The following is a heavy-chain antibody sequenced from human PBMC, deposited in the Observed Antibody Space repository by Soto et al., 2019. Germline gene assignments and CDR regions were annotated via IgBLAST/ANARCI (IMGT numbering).Heavy chain of an antibody. D-gene: IGHD2-21*02. CDR3: ARVGPYCGGDCYSPPP. J-gene: IGHJ5*02. CDR1: GYSIRNDYY. V-gene: IGHV4-38-2*02. CDR2: IYHSGST. Sequence: SETLSLTCTVSGYSIRNDYYWGWIRQPPGKGLEWIGTIYHSGSTYYNPSLKSRVTISVDASENHFSLKLSSVTAADTAVYYCARVGPYCGGDCYSPPPWGQGTLVTVSS.